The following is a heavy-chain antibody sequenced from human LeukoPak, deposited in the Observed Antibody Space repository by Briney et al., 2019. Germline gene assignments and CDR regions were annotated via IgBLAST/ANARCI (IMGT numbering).Heavy chain of an antibody. CDR2: INPSGGST. D-gene: IGHD6-13*01. Sequence: ASVKVSCKASGYTFTSNYIDWVRQAPGQGLEWMGTINPSGGSTTFAQKFQGRVTMTRDTSTSTLYMELSSLESDDTAMYFCARAVAAGRRFDYWGQGTLAIVSS. V-gene: IGHV1-46*01. CDR3: ARAVAAGRRFDY. J-gene: IGHJ4*02. CDR1: GYTFTSNY.